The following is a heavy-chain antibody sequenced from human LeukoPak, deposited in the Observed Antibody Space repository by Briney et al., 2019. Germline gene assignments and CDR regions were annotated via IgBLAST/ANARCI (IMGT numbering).Heavy chain of an antibody. V-gene: IGHV3-21*01. CDR1: GFTFSSYT. J-gene: IGHJ5*02. CDR3: ARGESLDP. CDR2: ISSSTSYT. Sequence: GGSLRLSCAASGFTFSSYTMNWVRQAPGKGLEWVSCISSSTSYTYYADSVKGRFTISRETAKNSLYLQMNSLRAEDTAVYYCARGESLDPWGQGTLVTVSS.